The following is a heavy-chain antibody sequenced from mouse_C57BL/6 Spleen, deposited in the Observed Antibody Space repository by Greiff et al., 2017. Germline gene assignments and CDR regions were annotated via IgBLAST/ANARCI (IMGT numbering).Heavy chain of an antibody. CDR2: IDPNSGGT. J-gene: IGHJ2*01. CDR3: ARDDGYYVYFDY. V-gene: IGHV1-72*01. D-gene: IGHD2-3*01. Sequence: QVQLQQPGAELVKPGASVKLSCKASGYTFTSYWMHWVKQRPGRGLEWIGRIDPNSGGTKYNEKFKSKATLTVDKPSSTAYIQLSSLTSGDSAVYYCARDDGYYVYFDYWGQGTTLTVSS. CDR1: GYTFTSYW.